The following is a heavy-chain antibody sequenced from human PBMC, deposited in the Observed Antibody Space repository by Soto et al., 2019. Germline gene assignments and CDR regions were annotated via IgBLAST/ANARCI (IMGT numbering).Heavy chain of an antibody. CDR2: IYYSGST. CDR3: ARSRRLGELSFSY. Sequence: QVQLQESGPGLVKPSETLSLTCRVSGGSISSYYWSWIRQPPGKGLEWIGYIYYSGSTNYNPSIKSRVTISVDTSKNQFSMKLSSVTAADTAVYYCARSRRLGELSFSYWGQGTLVTVSS. J-gene: IGHJ4*02. D-gene: IGHD3-16*02. V-gene: IGHV4-59*01. CDR1: GGSISSYY.